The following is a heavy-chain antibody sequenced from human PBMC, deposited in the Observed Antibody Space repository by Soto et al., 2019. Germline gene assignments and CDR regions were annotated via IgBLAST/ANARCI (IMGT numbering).Heavy chain of an antibody. CDR3: AKEFGQRIAVAGTKRAIYDY. CDR2: ISGSGGST. CDR1: GFTFSSYA. D-gene: IGHD6-19*01. V-gene: IGHV3-23*01. J-gene: IGHJ4*02. Sequence: GGSLRLSCAASGFTFSSYAMSWVRQAPGKGLEWVSAISGSGGSTYYADSVKGRFTISRDNSKNTLYLQMNSLRAEDTAIYYCAKEFGQRIAVAGTKRAIYDYWGQGTLVTVSS.